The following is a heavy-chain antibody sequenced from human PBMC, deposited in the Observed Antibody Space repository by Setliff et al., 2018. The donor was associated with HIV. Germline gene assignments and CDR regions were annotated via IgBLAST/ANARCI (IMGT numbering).Heavy chain of an antibody. D-gene: IGHD3-22*01. CDR3: AREWLLGYDY. CDR1: GFTFSNYA. CDR2: ISYDGSNK. Sequence: GGSLRLSCAASGFTFSNYAIHWVRQAPGKGLEWVAVISYDGSNKYYADSVKGRFTISRDNAKNSLYLQMNSLRAEDTAVYYCAREWLLGYDYWGQGTLVTVSS. V-gene: IGHV3-30-3*01. J-gene: IGHJ4*02.